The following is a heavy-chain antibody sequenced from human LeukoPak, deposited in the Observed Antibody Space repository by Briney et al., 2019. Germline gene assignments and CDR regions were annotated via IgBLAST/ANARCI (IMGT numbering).Heavy chain of an antibody. CDR2: ISSSGSTI. Sequence: GGSLRLSCAASGFTFSDYYMSWIRQAPGKGLEWVSYISSSGSTIYYADSVKGRFTISRDNAKNSLYLQMNSLRAEDTAVYYCARSLVRGRAQYYFDYWGQGTLVTVSS. CDR3: ARSLVRGRAQYYFDY. CDR1: GFTFSDYY. J-gene: IGHJ4*02. D-gene: IGHD3-10*01. V-gene: IGHV3-11*04.